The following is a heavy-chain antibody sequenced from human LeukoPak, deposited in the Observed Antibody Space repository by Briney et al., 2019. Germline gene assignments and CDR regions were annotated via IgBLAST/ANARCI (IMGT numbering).Heavy chain of an antibody. CDR3: AREGWDLNALDI. CDR2: ITSSSTYI. D-gene: IGHD1-26*01. CDR1: GFTFSSYW. V-gene: IGHV3-21*01. Sequence: PGGSLRLSCAASGFTFSSYWMTWVRQAPGKGLEWVSSITSSSTYIYYADSVRGRFTISRDNAKNSLYLQMDSLRVEDTAVYYCAREGWDLNALDIWGQGTMVTVSP. J-gene: IGHJ3*02.